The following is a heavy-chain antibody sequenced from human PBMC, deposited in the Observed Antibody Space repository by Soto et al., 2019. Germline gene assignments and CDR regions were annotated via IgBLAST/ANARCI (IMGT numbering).Heavy chain of an antibody. J-gene: IGHJ4*02. V-gene: IGHV3-9*01. Sequence: GGSLRLSCAASGFTFDDYAMHWVRQAPGKGLEWVSGISWNSGSIGYADSVKGRFAISRDNAKNSLYLQMNSLRSEDTALYYCAKDMGYDLSPLGYFDYWGQGTLVTVSS. D-gene: IGHD5-12*01. CDR3: AKDMGYDLSPLGYFDY. CDR1: GFTFDDYA. CDR2: ISWNSGSI.